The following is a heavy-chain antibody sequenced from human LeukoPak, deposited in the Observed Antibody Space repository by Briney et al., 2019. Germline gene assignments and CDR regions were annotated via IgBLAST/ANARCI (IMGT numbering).Heavy chain of an antibody. CDR3: ARGPSPSYGAWFGP. V-gene: IGHV4-34*01. J-gene: IGHJ5*02. CDR2: IGHGGDT. CDR1: GGSLSTYD. Sequence: SETLSLTCAVFGGSLSTYDWGWIRQAPGKGREWIGKIGHGGDTNYNPSLNGRVTISVDTFRNQVSLKLTSVTAADTAVYYCARGPSPSYGAWFGPWGQGTLVTVSS. D-gene: IGHD3-16*01.